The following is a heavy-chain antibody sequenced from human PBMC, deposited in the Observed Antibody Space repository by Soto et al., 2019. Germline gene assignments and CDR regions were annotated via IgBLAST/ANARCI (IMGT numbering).Heavy chain of an antibody. J-gene: IGHJ4*02. CDR2: ISANGQGI. CDR3: AKDRNYPRDQFHY. V-gene: IGHV3-23*01. CDR1: GFTVSSNY. D-gene: IGHD1-7*01. Sequence: PGGSLRLSCAASGFTVSSNYMSWVRQAPGKGLEWVSAISANGQGIYYADSVRGRFTISRDNSKNTIFLHMDSLRAEDTAVYYCAKDRNYPRDQFHYWGQGTLVTVSS.